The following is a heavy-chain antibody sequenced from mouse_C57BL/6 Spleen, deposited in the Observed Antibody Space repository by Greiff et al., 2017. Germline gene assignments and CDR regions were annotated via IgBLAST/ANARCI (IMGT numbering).Heavy chain of an antibody. CDR2: IDPETGGT. D-gene: IGHD2-5*01. Sequence: QVQLQQSGAELVRPGASVTLSCKASGYTFTDYEMHWVKQTPVHGLEWIGAIDPETGGTAYNQKFKGKAILTADKSSSTAYMELRSLTSEDSAVYYCTRAYSNYGFAYWGQGTLVTVSA. V-gene: IGHV1-15*01. CDR1: GYTFTDYE. J-gene: IGHJ3*01. CDR3: TRAYSNYGFAY.